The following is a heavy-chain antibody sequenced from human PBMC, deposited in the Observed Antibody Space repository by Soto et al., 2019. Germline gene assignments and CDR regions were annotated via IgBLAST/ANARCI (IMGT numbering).Heavy chain of an antibody. D-gene: IGHD3-3*01. CDR3: ARGGGSTIFGVGSRYFDY. V-gene: IGHV4-34*01. CDR1: GGSFSGYY. Sequence: PQTLSHTCAVYGGSFSGYYWSWIRQPPGKGLEWIGEINHSGSTNYNPSLKSRVTISVDTSKNQFSLKLSSVTAADTAVYYCARGGGSTIFGVGSRYFDYWGQGTLVTVAS. J-gene: IGHJ4*02. CDR2: INHSGST.